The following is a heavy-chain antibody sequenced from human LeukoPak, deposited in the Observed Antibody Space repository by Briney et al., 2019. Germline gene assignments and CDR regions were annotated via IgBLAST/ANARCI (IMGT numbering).Heavy chain of an antibody. Sequence: SETLSLTCTVSGGSISSSSYYWGWIRQPPGKGLEWIGSMYYSGSTYYNPSLKSRVTISVDKSKNQFSLKLSSVTAADTAVYYCARGFSGSYSLLRLNWFDPWGQGTLVTVSS. CDR1: GGSISSSSYY. J-gene: IGHJ5*02. CDR3: ARGFSGSYSLLRLNWFDP. D-gene: IGHD3-10*01. V-gene: IGHV4-39*07. CDR2: MYYSGST.